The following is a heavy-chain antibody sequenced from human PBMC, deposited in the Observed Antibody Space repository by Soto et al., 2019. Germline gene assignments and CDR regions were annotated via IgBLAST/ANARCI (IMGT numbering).Heavy chain of an antibody. D-gene: IGHD6-19*01. V-gene: IGHV3-30-3*01. CDR2: ISYDGSNK. J-gene: IGHJ4*02. CDR3: ARDITVAGKRYFDY. Sequence: QVQLVESGGGVVQPGRSLRLSCVASGFTFSSYAMHWVRQAPGKGLEWVAVISYDGSNKYYADSVKGRFTISRDNSKNTLYLQMNSLRAEDTAVYYCARDITVAGKRYFDYWGQGTLVTVSS. CDR1: GFTFSSYA.